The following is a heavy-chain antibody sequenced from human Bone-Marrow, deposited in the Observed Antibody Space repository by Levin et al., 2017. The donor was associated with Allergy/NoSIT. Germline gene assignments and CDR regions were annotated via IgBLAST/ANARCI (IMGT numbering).Heavy chain of an antibody. CDR3: ARGAAAFLQDYWLDS. J-gene: IGHJ5*01. V-gene: IGHV1-69*13. CDR2: IIPIFGTP. CDR1: GDTFSTSP. Sequence: SVKVFCRSSGDTFSTSPISWVRQAPGQGLEFMGGIIPIFGTPKYAQKFQDRVIITADESTGTVYMEISGLTSDDTAGDYCARGAAAFLQDYWLDSWGQGTLVTVSS. D-gene: IGHD2-15*01.